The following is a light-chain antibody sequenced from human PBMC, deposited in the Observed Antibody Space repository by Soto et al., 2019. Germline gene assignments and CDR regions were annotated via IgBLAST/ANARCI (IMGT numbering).Light chain of an antibody. CDR3: QQYNIYPLT. J-gene: IGKJ4*01. Sequence: DVQMTQSPTTLSASVGDRVTIAGRASEDINGWLAWYQQKPGIAPKSLIYAASTLQTGVPSRFSGSGSGTDFTLTISSLQPEDSATYHCQQYNIYPLTFGGGTKVEIK. CDR2: AAS. V-gene: IGKV1D-16*01. CDR1: EDINGW.